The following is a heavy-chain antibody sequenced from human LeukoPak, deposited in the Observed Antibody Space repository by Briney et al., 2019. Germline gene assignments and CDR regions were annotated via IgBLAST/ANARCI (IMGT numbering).Heavy chain of an antibody. CDR2: ISSNNGYI. CDR1: GFSFSSYR. J-gene: IGHJ4*02. CDR3: ARDLGTRKSIAFAD. D-gene: IGHD6-6*01. V-gene: IGHV3-21*01. Sequence: GGSLRLYCAASGFSFSSYRMNWVRQAPGKGLEWVASISSNNGYIYYADSVKGRFTISRDNGENSLHLQMNSLRAEDAAVYYCARDLGTRKSIAFADWGQGTLVTVSS.